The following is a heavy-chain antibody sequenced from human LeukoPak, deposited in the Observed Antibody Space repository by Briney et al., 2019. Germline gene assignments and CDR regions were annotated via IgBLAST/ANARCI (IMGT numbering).Heavy chain of an antibody. Sequence: PGGSLRPSCAASGFTFSSYGVHWVRQAPGKGLEWVALIWYDGSIQYYADSVKGRFTISGDNSKNTLYLQMDSLRAEDAAVYYCARAGYCSGGSCYGSDYWGQGTLVSVSS. V-gene: IGHV3-33*01. CDR3: ARAGYCSGGSCYGSDY. J-gene: IGHJ4*02. CDR1: GFTFSSYG. D-gene: IGHD2-15*01. CDR2: IWYDGSIQ.